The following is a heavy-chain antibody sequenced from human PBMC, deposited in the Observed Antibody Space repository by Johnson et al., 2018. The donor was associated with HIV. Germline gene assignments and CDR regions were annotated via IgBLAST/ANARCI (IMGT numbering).Heavy chain of an antibody. D-gene: IGHD6-13*01. CDR3: AKDQTPHLAAAVDDAFDI. V-gene: IGHV3-30*02. CDR2: IRYDGSNK. J-gene: IGHJ3*02. Sequence: QVQLMESGGGVVQPGGSLRLSCAASGFTFSSYGMHWVRQAPGKGLEWVAFIRYDGSNKYYADSVKCRFTISRDNSKNTLDLQMNSLRAEDTAVYYCAKDQTPHLAAAVDDAFDIWGQGTMVTVSS. CDR1: GFTFSSYG.